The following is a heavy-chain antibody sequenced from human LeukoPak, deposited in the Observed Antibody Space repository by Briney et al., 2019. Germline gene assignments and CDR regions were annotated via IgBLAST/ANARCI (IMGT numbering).Heavy chain of an antibody. Sequence: SETLSLTCTVPGGSISSYYWSWIRQPPGKGLEWIGEINHSGSTNYNPSLKSRVTISVDTSKNQFSLKLSSVTAADTAVYYCASYDFWSGYMAFDIWGQGTMVTVSS. J-gene: IGHJ3*02. V-gene: IGHV4-59*01. CDR3: ASYDFWSGYMAFDI. CDR2: INHSGST. D-gene: IGHD3-3*01. CDR1: GGSISSYY.